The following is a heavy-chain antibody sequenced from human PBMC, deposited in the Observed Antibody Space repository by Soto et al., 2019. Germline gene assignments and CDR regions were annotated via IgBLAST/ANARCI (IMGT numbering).Heavy chain of an antibody. D-gene: IGHD6-6*01. J-gene: IGHJ3*02. Sequence: SETLSLTCTVSGGSISSYYWSWIRQPPGKGLEWIGYIYYSGSTNYNPSLKSRVTISVDTSKNQFSLKLSSVTAADTAVYYCASPFPRRPGAFDIWGQGTMVTVSS. CDR2: IYYSGST. CDR3: ASPFPRRPGAFDI. CDR1: GGSISSYY. V-gene: IGHV4-59*01.